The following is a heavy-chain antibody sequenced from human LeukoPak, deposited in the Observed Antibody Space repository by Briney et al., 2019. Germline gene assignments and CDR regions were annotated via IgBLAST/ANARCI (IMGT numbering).Heavy chain of an antibody. CDR3: ARDYDGGAFDI. V-gene: IGHV4-59*01. CDR1: GGSISSYY. J-gene: IGHJ3*02. D-gene: IGHD3-22*01. Sequence: SETLSLTCTVSGGSISSYYWSWIRQPPGKGLEWIGYISHSGSTNYNPSLKSRVTISLDTSENHFSLKLSSVTAADTAVYYCARDYDGGAFDIWGQGTLVTVSS. CDR2: ISHSGST.